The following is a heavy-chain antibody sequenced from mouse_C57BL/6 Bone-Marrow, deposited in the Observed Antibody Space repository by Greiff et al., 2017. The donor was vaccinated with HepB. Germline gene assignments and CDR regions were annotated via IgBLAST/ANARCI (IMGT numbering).Heavy chain of an antibody. CDR2: IHPNSGST. D-gene: IGHD2-12*01. J-gene: IGHJ4*01. Sequence: QVQLQQPGAELVKPGASVKLSCKASGYTFTSYWMHWVKQRPGQGLEWIGMIHPNSGSTNYNEKFKNKATLTVDKSSSTAYMQLSSLTSEDSAVYYCAQELRDAMDYCGQGTSVTVSS. V-gene: IGHV1-64*01. CDR3: AQELRDAMDY. CDR1: GYTFTSYW.